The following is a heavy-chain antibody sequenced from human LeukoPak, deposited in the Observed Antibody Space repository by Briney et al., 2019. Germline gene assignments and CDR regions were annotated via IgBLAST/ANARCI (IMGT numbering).Heavy chain of an antibody. V-gene: IGHV4-39*01. CDR3: ARRVVAGTTVDF. CDR1: GGSINSPNSY. CDR2: IFHDGTT. Sequence: SETLSLTCTVSGGSINSPNSYWGWIRQPPGEGLEWIGSIFHDGTTYYSPSLKSRVTVSVDTSLNQFSLNLMSMTAADTAVYYCARRVVAGTTVDFWGQGKLVTVSS. J-gene: IGHJ4*02. D-gene: IGHD1-1*01.